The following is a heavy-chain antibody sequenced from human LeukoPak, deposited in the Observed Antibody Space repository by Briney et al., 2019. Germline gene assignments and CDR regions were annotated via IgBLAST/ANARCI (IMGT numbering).Heavy chain of an antibody. D-gene: IGHD6-19*01. CDR2: IRSKAYGGTT. J-gene: IGHJ4*02. Sequence: RPGRSLRLSCTASGFTFGDYAMGWVRQAPGKGLEWVGFIRSKAYGGTTEYAASVKGRFTISRDDSKSIAYLQMNSLKTEDTAVYYCTRDAMSSGLFDYWGQGTLVTVSS. CDR1: GFTFGDYA. V-gene: IGHV3-49*04. CDR3: TRDAMSSGLFDY.